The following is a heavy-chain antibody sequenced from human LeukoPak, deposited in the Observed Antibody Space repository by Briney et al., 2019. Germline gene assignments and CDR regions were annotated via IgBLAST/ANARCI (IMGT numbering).Heavy chain of an antibody. J-gene: IGHJ6*02. CDR3: ARAWNGMDV. CDR2: TKQYGSVK. V-gene: IGHV3-7*01. D-gene: IGHD3-3*01. Sequence: GESLRLSCAASGFTFSSNWMSWVRQAPGKGLEWVANTKQYGSVKHYVHSVRGRFTIARDNAKNSLYLQMNSLRAKDMAVYYCARAWNGMDVWGQGTTVTVSS. CDR1: GFTFSSNW.